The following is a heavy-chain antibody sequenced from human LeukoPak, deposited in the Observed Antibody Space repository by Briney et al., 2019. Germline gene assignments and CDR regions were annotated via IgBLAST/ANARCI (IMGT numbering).Heavy chain of an antibody. V-gene: IGHV4-59*01. CDR1: GGSINSYY. D-gene: IGHD5-12*01. CDR2: VAYSGST. Sequence: PSETLSLTCTVSGGSINSYYWSWIRQPPGKGLEWIGYVAYSGSTDYNPSLKGRVTISLDTSKNQFSLKLSSVTAADTAVYYCARTVSGYYFNAWGPGTLVTVSS. J-gene: IGHJ5*02. CDR3: ARTVSGYYFNA.